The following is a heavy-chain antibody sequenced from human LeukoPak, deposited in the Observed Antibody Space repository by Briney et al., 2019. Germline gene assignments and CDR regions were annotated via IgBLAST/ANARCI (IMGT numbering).Heavy chain of an antibody. V-gene: IGHV3-30-3*01. CDR3: ARVFSGYYYDY. CDR1: GFTFSSYA. Sequence: GRSLRLSCAASGFTFSSYAMHWVRQAPGKGLEWVAVISYDGSNKYYADSVKGRFTISRDNSKNTLYLQMNSLRAEDTAVYYCARVFSGYYYDYWGQGTLVTVSS. CDR2: ISYDGSNK. J-gene: IGHJ4*02. D-gene: IGHD3-22*01.